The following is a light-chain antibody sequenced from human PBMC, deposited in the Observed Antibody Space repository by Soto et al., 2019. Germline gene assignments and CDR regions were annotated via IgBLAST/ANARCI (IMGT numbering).Light chain of an antibody. Sequence: QLTQSPSSLSASVGDRVIITCRASQSVSRSLNWCQQKAGQAPKLLIYAASTLHSGVPSRFSGSGSGTEFTLTISSLQPEDFATYYCQQNAITPPWTFGRGTKVDIK. CDR1: QSVSRS. CDR3: QQNAITPPWT. V-gene: IGKV1-39*01. CDR2: AAS. J-gene: IGKJ1*01.